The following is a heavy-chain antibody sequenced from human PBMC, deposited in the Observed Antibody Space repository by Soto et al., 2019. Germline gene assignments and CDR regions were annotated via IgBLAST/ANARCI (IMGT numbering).Heavy chain of an antibody. CDR2: IYSGGST. V-gene: IGHV3-53*01. D-gene: IGHD3-22*01. CDR1: GFTVSSNY. J-gene: IGHJ6*02. CDR3: ARSWSYYYDSSGYSPRVGMDV. Sequence: RRLSCAASGFTVSSNYMSWVRQAPGKGLEWVSVIYSGGSTYYADSVKGRFTISRDNSKNTLYLQMNSLRAEDTAVYYCARSWSYYYDSSGYSPRVGMDVWGQGTTVTVSS.